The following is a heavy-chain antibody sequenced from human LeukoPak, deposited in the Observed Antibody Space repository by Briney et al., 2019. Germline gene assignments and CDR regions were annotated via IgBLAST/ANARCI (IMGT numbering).Heavy chain of an antibody. Sequence: GGSLRLSCAASGFTFSSYGMHWVRQAPGKGLEWVAVISYDGSNKYYADSVKGRFTISRDNSKNTLYLQMNSLRAEDTAVYYCAKDGGGGDAYYYYYYGMDVRGQGTTVTVSS. D-gene: IGHD2-21*02. V-gene: IGHV3-30*18. CDR2: ISYDGSNK. CDR1: GFTFSSYG. J-gene: IGHJ6*02. CDR3: AKDGGGGDAYYYYYYGMDV.